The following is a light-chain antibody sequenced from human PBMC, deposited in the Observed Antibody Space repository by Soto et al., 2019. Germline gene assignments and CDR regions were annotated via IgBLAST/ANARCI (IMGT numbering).Light chain of an antibody. CDR2: EVS. J-gene: IGLJ1*01. Sequence: QSALTQPASVSGSPGQSITISCTGTSSDVGSYNLVSWYQQHPGKAPKLMIYEVSKRPSGVSNRFSGSKSGNTASLTISGLQAEHEADYYCCSYAGSSSYVFGTGTKVTVL. CDR3: CSYAGSSSYV. V-gene: IGLV2-23*02. CDR1: SSDVGSYNL.